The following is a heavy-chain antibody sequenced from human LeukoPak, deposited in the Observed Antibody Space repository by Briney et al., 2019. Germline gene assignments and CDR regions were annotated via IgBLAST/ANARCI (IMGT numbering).Heavy chain of an antibody. J-gene: IGHJ5*02. CDR3: ARGLLNNWFDP. Sequence: SETLSLTCTVSGGSISSYYWSWIRQPAGKGLEWIGRIYSSGSTNYNPSLKSRITMSVDTSKNQFSLKLSSVTAADTAVYYCARGLLNNWFDPWGQGTLVTVSS. D-gene: IGHD2-15*01. CDR2: IYSSGST. V-gene: IGHV4-4*07. CDR1: GGSISSYY.